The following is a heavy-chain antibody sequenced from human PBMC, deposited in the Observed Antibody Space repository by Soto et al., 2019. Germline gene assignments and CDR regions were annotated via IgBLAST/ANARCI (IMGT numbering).Heavy chain of an antibody. D-gene: IGHD3-22*01. V-gene: IGHV3-33*01. CDR3: AREPNYYDSSGFDY. Sequence: QVQLVESGGGVVQPGRSLRLSCAASGFTFSSYGMHWVRQAPGKGLEWVAVIWYDGSNKYYADSVKGRFTISRDNSKNTLYLQMNGLTAEDRAVYYCAREPNYYDSSGFDYWGQGTLVTVSS. CDR2: IWYDGSNK. CDR1: GFTFSSYG. J-gene: IGHJ4*02.